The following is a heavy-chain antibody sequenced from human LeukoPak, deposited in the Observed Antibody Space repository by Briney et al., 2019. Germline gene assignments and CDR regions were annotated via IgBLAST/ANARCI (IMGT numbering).Heavy chain of an antibody. CDR2: IKQDGSEK. CDR3: ARTYDFGIGPPGDAFDN. J-gene: IGHJ3*02. D-gene: IGHD3-3*01. CDR1: GFTFSSYW. Sequence: TGGSLRLSCAASGFTFSSYWMSWVRQAPGKGLEWVANIKQDGSEKYYVDSVKGRFTISRDNAKNSLYLQMNSLRAEDTAVYYCARTYDFGIGPPGDAFDNWGQGTLVTVFS. V-gene: IGHV3-7*01.